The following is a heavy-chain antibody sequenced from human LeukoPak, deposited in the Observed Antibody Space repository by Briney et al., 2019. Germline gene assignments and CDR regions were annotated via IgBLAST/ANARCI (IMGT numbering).Heavy chain of an antibody. D-gene: IGHD3-3*01. CDR1: GFTFSSYG. Sequence: GGSLRLSCAASGFTFSSYGMHWVRQAPGKGLEWVAVISYDGSNKYYADSVKGRFTISRDNPKNTLYLQMNSLRAENTAVYYCAKPNDFWSYYFDYWGQGTLVTVSS. CDR3: AKPNDFWSYYFDY. V-gene: IGHV3-30*18. CDR2: ISYDGSNK. J-gene: IGHJ4*02.